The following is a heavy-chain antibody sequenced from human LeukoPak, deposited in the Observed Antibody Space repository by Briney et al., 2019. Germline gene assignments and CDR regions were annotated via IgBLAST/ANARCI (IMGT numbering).Heavy chain of an antibody. Sequence: GGSLRLSCAASGFTFSSYWMNWVRQAPGEGLVWVSRIASDGSSTTYADSVKGRFSISRDNTKNTLYLQMNSLRVDDTAVYYCARGRPHGNDYWGQGTLVTVSS. D-gene: IGHD4-23*01. J-gene: IGHJ4*02. CDR2: IASDGSST. V-gene: IGHV3-74*01. CDR1: GFTFSSYW. CDR3: ARGRPHGNDY.